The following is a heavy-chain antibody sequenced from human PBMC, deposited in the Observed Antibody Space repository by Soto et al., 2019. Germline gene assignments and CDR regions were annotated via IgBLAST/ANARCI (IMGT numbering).Heavy chain of an antibody. CDR2: IGTAGDT. D-gene: IGHD6-13*01. CDR1: GFTFSSYD. Sequence: EVQLVESGGGLVQPGGSLRLSCAASGFTFSSYDMDWVRQATVIGLEWVSAIGTAGDTYYPGSVNGRFTISRENAKNSLYLQMNSLRAGDTAVYYCARGAWGYSSSPFDYWGQGTLVTVSS. V-gene: IGHV3-13*01. CDR3: ARGAWGYSSSPFDY. J-gene: IGHJ4*02.